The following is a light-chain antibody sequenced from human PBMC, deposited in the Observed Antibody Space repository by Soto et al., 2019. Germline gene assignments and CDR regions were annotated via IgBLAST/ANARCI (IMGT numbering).Light chain of an antibody. CDR2: DVT. V-gene: IGLV2-14*01. CDR3: SSFTSDITYV. CDR1: SSDVGGYNS. Sequence: QSALTQPASVSGSPGQSITISCTGTSSDVGGYNSVSWYRQDPGKAPKLMIYDVTNRPSGVSNRFSVSKSGNTASLTISGLQAEDEADYYCSSFTSDITYVFGTGTQLTVL. J-gene: IGLJ1*01.